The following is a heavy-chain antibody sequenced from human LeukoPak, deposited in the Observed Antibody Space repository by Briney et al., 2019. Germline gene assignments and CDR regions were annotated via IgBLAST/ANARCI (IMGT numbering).Heavy chain of an antibody. CDR1: GFTFSSYW. V-gene: IGHV3-74*01. CDR3: ARVEVEMATILAYFDY. J-gene: IGHJ4*02. D-gene: IGHD5-24*01. CDR2: INTDGSST. Sequence: GGSLRLSCVASGFTFSSYWMHWVRQAPGKGLVWVSRINTDGSSTSYADSVKGRFTISRDNAKNTLYLQMNSLRAEDTAVYYCARVEVEMATILAYFDYWGQGTLVTVSS.